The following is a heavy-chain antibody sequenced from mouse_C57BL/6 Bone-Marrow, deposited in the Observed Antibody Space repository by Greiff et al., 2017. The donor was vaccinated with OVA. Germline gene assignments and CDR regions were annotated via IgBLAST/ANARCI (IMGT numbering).Heavy chain of an antibody. V-gene: IGHV5-17*01. Sequence: EVKVVESGGGLVKPGGSLKLSCAASGFTFSDYGMHWVRQAPEKGLEWVAYISSGSSTIYYADTVKGRFTISRDNAKNTLFLQMTSLRSEDTAMYYCARSYYYGSSSPFAYWGQGTLVTVS. CDR1: GFTFSDYG. CDR3: ARSYYYGSSSPFAY. D-gene: IGHD1-1*01. J-gene: IGHJ3*01. CDR2: ISSGSSTI.